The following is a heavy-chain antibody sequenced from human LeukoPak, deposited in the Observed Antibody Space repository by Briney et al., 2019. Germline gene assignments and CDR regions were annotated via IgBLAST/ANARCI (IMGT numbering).Heavy chain of an antibody. CDR3: AREITGDGPYFDF. CDR2: LWFDGSNK. J-gene: IGHJ4*02. V-gene: IGHV3-33*08. CDR1: GFTFSDYG. Sequence: GGSLRLSCAASGFTFSDYGMHWVRQAPGKGLEWVALLWFDGSNKYYAESVKGRFTISRDNSKSTLYLQMNSLRAEDTAVYYCAREITGDGPYFDFWGQGTLLTVSS. D-gene: IGHD7-27*01.